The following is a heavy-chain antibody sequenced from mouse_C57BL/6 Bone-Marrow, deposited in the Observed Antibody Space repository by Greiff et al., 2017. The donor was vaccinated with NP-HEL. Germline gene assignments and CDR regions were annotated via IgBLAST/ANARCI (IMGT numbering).Heavy chain of an antibody. Sequence: QVQLQQSGAELVRPGTSVTVSCKASGYAFTNYLIEWVKQRPGQGLEWIGVINPGGGGTNYNEKFTGKATLTADKTSSTAYMQLSSLTSEDSAVYFCARSGGLYEGYPRYAYWGKGTLVTVSA. CDR1: GYAFTNYL. D-gene: IGHD2-3*01. J-gene: IGHJ3*01. CDR2: INPGGGGT. CDR3: ARSGGLYEGYPRYAY. V-gene: IGHV1-54*01.